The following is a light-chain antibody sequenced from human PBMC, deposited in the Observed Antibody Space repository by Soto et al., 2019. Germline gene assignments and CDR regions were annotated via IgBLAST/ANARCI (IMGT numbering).Light chain of an antibody. V-gene: IGKV3-15*01. J-gene: IGKJ2*01. CDR2: GAS. Sequence: ETVMTQSPATLSVSPGERATLSCRASQTIANNLAWYQQRPGQAPRLLIYGASTRATGIPARFSGSGSGTEFTLTISSLQSEDFAVYYCQQYNNLPPYTFGQGTKLEIK. CDR3: QQYNNLPPYT. CDR1: QTIANN.